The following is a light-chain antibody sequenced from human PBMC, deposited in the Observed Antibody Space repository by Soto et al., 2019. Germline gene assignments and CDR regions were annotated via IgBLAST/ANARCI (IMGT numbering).Light chain of an antibody. CDR3: QQYDNLPLT. Sequence: DIQMTQSPSSLSASVGDRVTITCQASADINNSLNWYQQTPGKAPKLLIYDASVLETGVPSRFSESVSGTNFTFTISIMQPEDIATYYCQQYDNLPLTCGGGTKVEMK. J-gene: IGKJ4*01. V-gene: IGKV1-33*01. CDR1: ADINNS. CDR2: DAS.